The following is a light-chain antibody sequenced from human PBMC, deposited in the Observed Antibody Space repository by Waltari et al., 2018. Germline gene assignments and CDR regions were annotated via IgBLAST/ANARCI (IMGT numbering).Light chain of an antibody. CDR3: QQYNNWPPYT. CDR1: QSVSSN. V-gene: IGKV3-15*01. Sequence: ETVMTQSPATLSVSPWERATLSCRASQSVSSNLAWYQQKPGQAPRLLIYGASTRATGIPARFSGSGSGTEFTLTISSLQSEDFAVYYCQQYNNWPPYTFGQGTKLEIK. J-gene: IGKJ2*01. CDR2: GAS.